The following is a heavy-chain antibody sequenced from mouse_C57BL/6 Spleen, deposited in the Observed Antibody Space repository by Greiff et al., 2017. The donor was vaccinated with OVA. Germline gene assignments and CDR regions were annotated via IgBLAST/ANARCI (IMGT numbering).Heavy chain of an antibody. CDR3: ARPYYYGSRRYWYFDV. CDR1: GYAFSSYW. Sequence: VKLMESGAELVKPGASVKISCKASGYAFSSYWMNWVKQRPGKGLEWIGQIYPGDGDTNYNGKFKGKATLTADKSSSTAYMQLSSLTSEDSAVYFCARPYYYGSRRYWYFDVWGTGTTVTVSS. V-gene: IGHV1-80*01. J-gene: IGHJ1*03. CDR2: IYPGDGDT. D-gene: IGHD1-1*01.